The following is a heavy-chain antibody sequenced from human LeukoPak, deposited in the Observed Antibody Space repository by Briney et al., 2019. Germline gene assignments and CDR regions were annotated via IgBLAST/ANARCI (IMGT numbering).Heavy chain of an antibody. V-gene: IGHV1-2*02. CDR3: SRGPHWDPHFDF. Sequence: ASVKVSCKASGYTFTGYYMHWVRQAPGQRLERMGWINPNSGGTNYAQNFQGRVIMTRDTSISTAYMELSRLRSDDTAVYYCSRGPHWDPHFDFWGQGTLVTVSS. CDR2: INPNSGGT. CDR1: GYTFTGYY. J-gene: IGHJ4*02. D-gene: IGHD7-27*01.